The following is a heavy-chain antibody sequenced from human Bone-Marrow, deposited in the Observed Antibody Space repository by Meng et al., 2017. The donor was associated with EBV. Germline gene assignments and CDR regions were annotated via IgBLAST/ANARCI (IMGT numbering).Heavy chain of an antibody. CDR3: ARDKVAAAGTGDY. CDR1: GFTFSSYS. J-gene: IGHJ4*02. CDR2: ISSSSSYI. Sequence: EVQLVESGGGMVKPGGCLRPSCAASGFTFSSYSMNWVRQAPGKGLEWVSSISSSSSYIYYADSVKGRFTISRDNAKNSLYLQMNSLRAEDTAVYYCARDKVAAAGTGDYWGQGTLVTVSS. D-gene: IGHD6-13*01. V-gene: IGHV3-21*01.